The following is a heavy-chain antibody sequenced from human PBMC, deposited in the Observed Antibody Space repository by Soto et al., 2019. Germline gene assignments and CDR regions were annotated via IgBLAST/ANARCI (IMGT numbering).Heavy chain of an antibody. CDR2: IIPVLGTA. D-gene: IGHD2-15*01. CDR3: ARERCSGGSCYSPGYFQH. CDR1: GGTFSSYA. Sequence: QVQLVQPGAEVKKPGSSVKVSCKASGGTFSSYAISWVRQAPGHGLEWMGGIIPVLGTATYAQRLQGRVTITAEETTSTAYMELSRLRSEDTAVYYCARERCSGGSCYSPGYFQHWGQGTLVTVSS. V-gene: IGHV1-69*01. J-gene: IGHJ1*01.